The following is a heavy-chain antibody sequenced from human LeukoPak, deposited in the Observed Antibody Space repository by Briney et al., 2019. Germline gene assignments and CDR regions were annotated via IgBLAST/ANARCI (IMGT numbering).Heavy chain of an antibody. CDR3: ARVVNGDYGENWFDP. CDR1: GFTFSSYW. J-gene: IGHJ5*02. CDR2: INSDVSST. V-gene: IGHV3-74*01. Sequence: GGSLRLSCAASGFTFSSYWMHWVRQAPGKGLVWVSRINSDVSSTSYAASVKGRFTISRDNAENTLYLQMNSLRDEDTAVYYCARVVNGDYGENWFDPWGQGTLVTVSS. D-gene: IGHD4-17*01.